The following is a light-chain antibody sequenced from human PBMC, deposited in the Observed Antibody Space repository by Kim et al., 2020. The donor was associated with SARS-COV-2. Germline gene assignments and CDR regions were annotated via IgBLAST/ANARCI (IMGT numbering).Light chain of an antibody. CDR2: ATS. CDR1: QSVSSTY. J-gene: IGKJ1*01. CDR3: QQYGSSPWT. V-gene: IGKV3-20*01. Sequence: SPGEKATLSCRASQSVSSTYLAWYQQKPGQAPRLLIYATSSRATGIPDRFSGSGFGTDFTVTISRLEPEDFAVYYCQQYGSSPWTFGQGTKVDIK.